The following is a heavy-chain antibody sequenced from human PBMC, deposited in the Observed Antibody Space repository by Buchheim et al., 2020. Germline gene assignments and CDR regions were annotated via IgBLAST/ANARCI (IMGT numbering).Heavy chain of an antibody. CDR2: ISNSGTT. D-gene: IGHD6-13*01. J-gene: IGHJ4*02. Sequence: QVQLQESGPGLVKPSETLSLTCGVSGGSVSSASVYWSWIRLPPGKGLEWIGFISNSGTTNYNPSLRSRVTISLDTSKHQVSLRLSSVTPADTAVYFCAMGRQQLSWGQGAL. CDR3: AMGRQQLS. CDR1: GGSVSSASVY. V-gene: IGHV4-61*01.